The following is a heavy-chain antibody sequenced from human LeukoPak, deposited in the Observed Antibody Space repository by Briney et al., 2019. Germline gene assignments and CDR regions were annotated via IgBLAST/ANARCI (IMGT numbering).Heavy chain of an antibody. CDR3: AREPPGY. V-gene: IGHV4-61*02. Sequence: PSQTLSLTCTVSGGSVTSGNYYWNWIRQPAGKGLEWIGRIYTNGGASYNPSLKSRVTISIDASKSQFSLKLSSVTAADTAVYYCAREPPGYWGQGILVTVSS. CDR2: IYTNGGA. J-gene: IGHJ4*02. CDR1: GGSVTSGNYY.